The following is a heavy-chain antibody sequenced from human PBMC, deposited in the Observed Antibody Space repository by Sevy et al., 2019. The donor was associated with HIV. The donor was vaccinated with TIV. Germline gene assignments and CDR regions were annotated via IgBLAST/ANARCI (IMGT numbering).Heavy chain of an antibody. CDR1: GFTFDDYA. CDR2: ISCNSGAI. J-gene: IGHJ6*02. CDR3: SKATGSELLYGLDV. Sequence: GGSLRLSCAASGFTFDDYAMHWVRQAPGKGLEWVSGISCNSGAIGYADSVKGRFTISRDNAKNSLYLQMNSLRVEDMALYYCSKATGSELLYGLDVWGQGTMVTVSS. D-gene: IGHD3-10*01. V-gene: IGHV3-9*03.